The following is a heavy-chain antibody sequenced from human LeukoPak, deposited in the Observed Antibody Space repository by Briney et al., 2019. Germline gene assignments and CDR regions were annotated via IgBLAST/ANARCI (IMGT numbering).Heavy chain of an antibody. Sequence: GGSLRLSCAASGFTFDDYAMHWVRQAPGKVLEWVSGISWNSGSIGYADSVKGRFTISRDNAKNSLYLQMNSLRAEDTALYYCAKGRYQYYFDYWGQGTLVTVSS. J-gene: IGHJ4*02. V-gene: IGHV3-9*01. CDR2: ISWNSGSI. CDR1: GFTFDDYA. D-gene: IGHD2-2*01. CDR3: AKGRYQYYFDY.